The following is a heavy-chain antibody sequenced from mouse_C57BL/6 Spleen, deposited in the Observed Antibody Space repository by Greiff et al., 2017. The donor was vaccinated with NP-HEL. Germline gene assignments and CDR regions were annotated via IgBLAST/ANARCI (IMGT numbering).Heavy chain of an antibody. D-gene: IGHD1-1*01. Sequence: VQLQQPGAELVKPGASVKVSCKASGYTFTSYWMHWVKQRPGQGLEWIGRIHPSDSDTNYNQKFKGKATLTVDKSSSTAYMQLSSLTSEDSAVYYCSSNYDSNYAIDYWGQGTSVTVSS. CDR3: SSNYDSNYAIDY. CDR2: IHPSDSDT. V-gene: IGHV1-74*01. J-gene: IGHJ4*01. CDR1: GYTFTSYW.